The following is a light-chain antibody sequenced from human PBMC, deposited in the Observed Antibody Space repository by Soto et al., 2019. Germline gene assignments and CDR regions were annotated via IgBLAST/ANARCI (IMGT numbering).Light chain of an antibody. CDR2: LGS. V-gene: IGKV2-28*01. CDR1: QSLLRSDGYNY. CDR3: MQALPTPLFI. J-gene: IGKJ3*01. Sequence: DIVMTPSPLYLPVTPGEPASISCRSSQSLLRSDGYNYLDWYLQKPGQSPQVLIYLGSNRASGIPDRFSGSGNGQDFTLKVSRVEAEYVGIVYFMQALPTPLFIFGPGTKAALK.